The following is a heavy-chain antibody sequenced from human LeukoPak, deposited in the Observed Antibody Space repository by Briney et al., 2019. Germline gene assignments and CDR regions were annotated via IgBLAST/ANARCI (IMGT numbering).Heavy chain of an antibody. CDR2: ISGSGGST. V-gene: IGHV3-23*01. CDR3: ARYTTDRTENDY. CDR1: GFTFSSYA. J-gene: IGHJ4*02. D-gene: IGHD1-1*01. Sequence: PGGSLRLSCAASGFTFSSYAMSWVRQAPGKGLEWVSGISGSGGSTYYADSVKGRFTISRDNSKNTLYLQMTSLRAEDTALYYCARYTTDRTENDYWGQGTLVTVSS.